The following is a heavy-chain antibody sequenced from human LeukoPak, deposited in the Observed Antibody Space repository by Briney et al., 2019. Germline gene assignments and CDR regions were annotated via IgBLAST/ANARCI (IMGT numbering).Heavy chain of an antibody. CDR2: ISYDGSNK. CDR1: GFTFSKFD. J-gene: IGHJ5*02. V-gene: IGHV3-30*04. D-gene: IGHD6-19*01. CDR3: ASKSAVAGGNWFDP. Sequence: HPGGSLRLSCAASGFTFSKFDMHWVRQAPGKGLEWVAVISYDGSNKYYTDSVKGRFTISRDNSKNTLYLQMNSLRAEDTAVYYCASKSAVAGGNWFDPWGQGTLVTVSS.